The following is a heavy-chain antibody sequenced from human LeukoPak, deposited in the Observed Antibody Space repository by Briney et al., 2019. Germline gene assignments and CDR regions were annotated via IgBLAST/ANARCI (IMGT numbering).Heavy chain of an antibody. CDR2: ISNSGST. CDR3: AGGFDWGSNDY. V-gene: IGHV4-59*01. CDR1: GGSITSSY. D-gene: IGHD3-16*01. Sequence: SETLSLTCTVSGGSITSSYWSWIRQPPGKGLEFIGYISNSGSTNYNPSLKSRVTISVDTSKNQFSLKLSSVTAADTAVYYCAGGFDWGSNDYWGQGTLVTVSS. J-gene: IGHJ4*02.